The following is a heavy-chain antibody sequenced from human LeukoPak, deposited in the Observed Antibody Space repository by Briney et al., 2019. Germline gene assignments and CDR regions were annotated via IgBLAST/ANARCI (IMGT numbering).Heavy chain of an antibody. CDR2: SSSSSSYI. Sequence: GGSLSLSCAASVLTFSSYRMNWVRQAPGKGLEWVSSSSSSSSYIYYADSVKGRFTISRDNAKNSLYLQMNSLRAEDTAVYYCARDDPGRCSSTSCYSYYYYMDVWGKGTTVTISS. CDR1: VLTFSSYR. D-gene: IGHD2-2*02. V-gene: IGHV3-21*01. J-gene: IGHJ6*03. CDR3: ARDDPGRCSSTSCYSYYYYMDV.